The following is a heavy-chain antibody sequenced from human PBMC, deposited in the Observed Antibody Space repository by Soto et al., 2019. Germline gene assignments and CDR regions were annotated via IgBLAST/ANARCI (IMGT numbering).Heavy chain of an antibody. CDR1: GGSFSNFG. Sequence: GSSMKVSCKASGGSFSNFGISWVRQAPGQGLEWMGGIVPVFGRPNYAQRFRGRLTITADESTSTGYKELISLRSDDTAVYYCAREGSGYNFWGQGTQVTVSS. CDR2: IVPVFGRP. CDR3: AREGSGYNF. D-gene: IGHD5-12*01. V-gene: IGHV1-69*13. J-gene: IGHJ4*02.